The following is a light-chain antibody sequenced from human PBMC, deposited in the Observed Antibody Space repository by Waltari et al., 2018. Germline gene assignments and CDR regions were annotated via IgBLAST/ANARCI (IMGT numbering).Light chain of an antibody. CDR3: QQYNTYST. CDR2: KAS. Sequence: DIQMTQFPSNLSASVGDRVTITCRASQSVSSWLAWYQQKPGKAPKLLIYKASTLEGGVPSRFSGSGSGTEFTLTISSLQPDDFATYYCQQYNTYSTFGQGTKVDIK. V-gene: IGKV1-5*03. CDR1: QSVSSW. J-gene: IGKJ1*01.